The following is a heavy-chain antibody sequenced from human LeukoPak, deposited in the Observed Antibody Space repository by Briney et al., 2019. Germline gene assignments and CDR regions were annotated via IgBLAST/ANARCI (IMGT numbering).Heavy chain of an antibody. Sequence: SETLSLTCAVYGGSFSGYYWSWIRQPPGKGLEWIGEINQSGSTNYNPSLKSRVTISIDTSKNQFSLKLTPVTAADTAVYYCAINDGSGSYYKSDYWGQGTLVTVSS. V-gene: IGHV4-34*01. D-gene: IGHD3-10*01. J-gene: IGHJ4*02. CDR1: GGSFSGYY. CDR3: AINDGSGSYYKSDY. CDR2: INQSGST.